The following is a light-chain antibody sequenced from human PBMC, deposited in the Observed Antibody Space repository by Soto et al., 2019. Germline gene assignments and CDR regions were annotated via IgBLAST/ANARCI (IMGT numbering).Light chain of an antibody. CDR3: SSYAVNRTYV. Sequence: QSVLTQPASVSGTLGQSITISCTGTSSDVGGYNYVSWYQQHPDKAPKLIISEVSDRPSGVSHRFSGSKTGNTASLTISGFLAEDEADYYCSSYAVNRTYVFGSGTKVTVL. J-gene: IGLJ1*01. CDR1: SSDVGGYNY. CDR2: EVS. V-gene: IGLV2-14*01.